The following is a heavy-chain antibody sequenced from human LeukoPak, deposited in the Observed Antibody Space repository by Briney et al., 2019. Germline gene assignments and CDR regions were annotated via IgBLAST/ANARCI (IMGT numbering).Heavy chain of an antibody. Sequence: GGSLRLSCVASGFDFNTYEMTWARQAPGKGLEWVSYIGGTGETIYYADSVKGRFTVSRDNAKNSVYLQMNSLRAEDTAVYYCARDAPYLVGATYFDYWGQGTLVTVSS. CDR2: IGGTGETI. D-gene: IGHD1-26*01. CDR1: GFDFNTYE. CDR3: ARDAPYLVGATYFDY. V-gene: IGHV3-48*03. J-gene: IGHJ4*02.